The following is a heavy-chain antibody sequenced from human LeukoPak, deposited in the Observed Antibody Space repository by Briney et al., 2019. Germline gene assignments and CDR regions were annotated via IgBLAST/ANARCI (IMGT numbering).Heavy chain of an antibody. CDR1: GYTFTSYG. Sequence: ASVKVSCKASGYTFTSYGISWVRQAPGQGLEWMGIINPSGGSTSYAQKFQGRVTMTRDMSTSTVYMELSSLRSEDTAVYYCAREGVTVTTYGFYYWGQGTLVTVSS. D-gene: IGHD4-17*01. J-gene: IGHJ4*02. CDR3: AREGVTVTTYGFYY. CDR2: INPSGGST. V-gene: IGHV1-46*01.